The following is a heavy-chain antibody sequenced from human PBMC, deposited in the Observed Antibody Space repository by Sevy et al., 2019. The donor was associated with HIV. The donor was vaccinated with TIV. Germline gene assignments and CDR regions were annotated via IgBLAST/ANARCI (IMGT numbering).Heavy chain of an antibody. CDR2: LSFGCGEI. D-gene: IGHD2-8*01. J-gene: IGHJ4*02. CDR1: GFTFSKYS. Sequence: GSLRLSCAASGFTFSKYSMSWVRQPPGKGLEWVSTLSFGCGEINYADSVKGRFTISRDNSKSSVYLQMNNLRPEDTAVYYCAREGCTKPHDYWGQGTLVNVSS. V-gene: IGHV3-23*01. CDR3: AREGCTKPHDY.